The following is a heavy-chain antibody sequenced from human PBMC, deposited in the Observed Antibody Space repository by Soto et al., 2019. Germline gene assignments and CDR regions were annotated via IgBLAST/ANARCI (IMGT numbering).Heavy chain of an antibody. J-gene: IGHJ4*02. CDR3: ARRGVSGPVDY. Sequence: NPSETLSLTCTVSGGSISSSSYYWGWIRQPPGKGLEWIGSIYYRGSTYYNPSLKSRVTISVDTSKNQFSLKLSSVTAADTAVYYCARRGVSGPVDYWGQGTLVTVSS. CDR2: IYYRGST. V-gene: IGHV4-39*01. CDR1: GGSISSSSYY. D-gene: IGHD3-10*01.